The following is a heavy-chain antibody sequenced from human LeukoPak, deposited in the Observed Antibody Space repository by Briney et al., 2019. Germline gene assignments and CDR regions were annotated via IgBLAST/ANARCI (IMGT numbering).Heavy chain of an antibody. D-gene: IGHD6-13*01. CDR3: AKCQSSSWYEGYYYMDV. J-gene: IGHJ6*03. CDR1: GFTFSSYA. V-gene: IGHV3-23*01. CDR2: ISGSGGST. Sequence: GGSLRLSCAASGFTFSSYAMSWVRQAPGKGLEWVSAISGSGGSTYYADSVKGQFTISRDNSKNTLYLQMNSLRAEDTAVYYCAKCQSSSWYEGYYYMDVWGKGTTVTVSS.